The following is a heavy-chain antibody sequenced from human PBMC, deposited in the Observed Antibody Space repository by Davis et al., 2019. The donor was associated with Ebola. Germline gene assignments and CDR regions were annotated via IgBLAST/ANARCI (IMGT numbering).Heavy chain of an antibody. J-gene: IGHJ4*02. D-gene: IGHD1-1*01. CDR1: GGTFSSYA. CDR2: IIPIFGTA. V-gene: IGHV1-69*05. CDR3: ARDLGTYNPQIDY. Sequence: SVKVSCKASGGTFSSYAISWVRQAPGQGLEWMGGIIPIFGTANYAQKFQGRVTMTRDTSTSTVYMELSSLRSEDTAVYYCARDLGTYNPQIDYWGQGTLVTVSS.